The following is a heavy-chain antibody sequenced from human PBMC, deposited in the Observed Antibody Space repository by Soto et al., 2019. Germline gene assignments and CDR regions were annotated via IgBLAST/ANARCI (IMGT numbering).Heavy chain of an antibody. CDR2: INHSGST. CDR1: GGSFSGYY. Sequence: SETLSLTCAVYGGSFSGYYWSWIRQPPGKGLEWIGEINHSGSTNYNPSLKSRVTISVDTSKNQFSLKLSSVTAADTAVYYCARRYCSGGSCLDFDIWGQGTMVTVSS. J-gene: IGHJ3*02. D-gene: IGHD2-15*01. CDR3: ARRYCSGGSCLDFDI. V-gene: IGHV4-34*01.